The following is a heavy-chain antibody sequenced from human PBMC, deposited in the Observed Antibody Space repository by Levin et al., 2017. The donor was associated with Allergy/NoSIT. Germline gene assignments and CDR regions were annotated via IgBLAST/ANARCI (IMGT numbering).Heavy chain of an antibody. D-gene: IGHD3-10*01. CDR1: GFTFSNYA. V-gene: IGHV3-30-3*01. J-gene: IGHJ6*02. CDR3: ARGEEYDYPSGTYYNYGMDV. CDR2: ISYDGSKK. Sequence: GESLKISCTASGFTFSNYAMHWVRQAPGKGLEWVAIISYDGSKKYRADSVKGRFTISRDNSKNTLYLQMNSLRPEDTAEYYCARGEEYDYPSGTYYNYGMDVWGQGTTVTVSS.